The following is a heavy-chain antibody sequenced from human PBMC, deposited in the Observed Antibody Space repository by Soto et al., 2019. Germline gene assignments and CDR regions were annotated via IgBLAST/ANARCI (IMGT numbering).Heavy chain of an antibody. V-gene: IGHV3-30*18. Sequence: GGSLRLSCAASGFTFSSYGMHWVRQAPGKGLEWVAVISYDGSNKYYADSVKGRFTISRDNSKNTLYLQMNSLRAEDTAVYYCAKDHDRQDTYGDYLPDYWGQGTLVTVSS. CDR3: AKDHDRQDTYGDYLPDY. J-gene: IGHJ4*02. CDR2: ISYDGSNK. CDR1: GFTFSSYG. D-gene: IGHD4-17*01.